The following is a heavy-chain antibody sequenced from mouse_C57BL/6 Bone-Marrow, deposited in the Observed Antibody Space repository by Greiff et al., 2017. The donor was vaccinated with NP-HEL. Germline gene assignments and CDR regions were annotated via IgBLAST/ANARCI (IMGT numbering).Heavy chain of an antibody. Sequence: QVTLKESGPGILQSSQTLSLTCSFSGFSLSTSGMGVSWIRQPSGKGLEWLAHIYWDDDKRYNPSLKSRLTISKDTSRNQVFLKITSVDTADTATYYCARRRYYYGSSGYFDVWGTGTTVTVSS. CDR1: GFSLSTSGMG. V-gene: IGHV8-12*01. CDR3: ARRRYYYGSSGYFDV. D-gene: IGHD1-1*01. CDR2: IYWDDDK. J-gene: IGHJ1*03.